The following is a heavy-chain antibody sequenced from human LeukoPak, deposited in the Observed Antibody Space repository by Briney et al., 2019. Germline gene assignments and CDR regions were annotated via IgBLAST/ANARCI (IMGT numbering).Heavy chain of an antibody. D-gene: IGHD3-16*02. Sequence: QPGGSLRLSCAAAGFTFRNYAMSWVRQAPGKGLEWVGFIRSKASGGTTEYAASVKGRFTVSRDDSKPIAYLQMNSLKTEDTAVYYCTRDLNVWGSYRFDYWGQGTLVTVSS. CDR1: GFTFRNYA. CDR3: TRDLNVWGSYRFDY. J-gene: IGHJ4*02. CDR2: IRSKASGGTT. V-gene: IGHV3-49*04.